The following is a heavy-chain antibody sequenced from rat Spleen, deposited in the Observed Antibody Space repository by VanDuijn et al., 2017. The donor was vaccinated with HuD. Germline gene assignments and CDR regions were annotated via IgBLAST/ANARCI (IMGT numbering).Heavy chain of an antibody. CDR1: GFTFSDYG. Sequence: EVQLVGSGGGLVQPGRSMKLSCTDSGFTFSDYGMAWVLQAPTKGLEWVASISYDGGTTYYQDSMKGRFTISRDNAKSTLYLQMKSLRSEDTATYYCARHGGDTVAPWWFDYWGQGVMVTVSS. V-gene: IGHV5-22*01. CDR3: ARHGGDTVAPWWFDY. J-gene: IGHJ2*01. D-gene: IGHD1-8*01. CDR2: ISYDGGTT.